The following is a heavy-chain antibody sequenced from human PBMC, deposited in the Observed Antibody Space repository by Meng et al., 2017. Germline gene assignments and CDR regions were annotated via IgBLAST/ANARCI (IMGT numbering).Heavy chain of an antibody. V-gene: IGHV4-61*01. Sequence: SETLSLTCTVSGGSVSSGSYYWSWIRQPPGKGLEWIGYIYYSGSTNYNPSLKSRVTISVDTSKNQFSLKLSSVTAADTAVYYCARGLQGNYDSSGYYSDAFDIWGQGRMVTVSS. CDR2: IYYSGST. D-gene: IGHD3-22*01. CDR3: ARGLQGNYDSSGYYSDAFDI. J-gene: IGHJ3*02. CDR1: GGSVSSGSYY.